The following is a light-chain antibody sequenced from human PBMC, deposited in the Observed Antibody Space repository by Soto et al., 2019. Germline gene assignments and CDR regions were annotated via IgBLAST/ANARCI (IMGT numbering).Light chain of an antibody. Sequence: DIPMTQSPSTLSASLGDRVTITCRASQSISSWLAWYQQKPGKAPKLLIYKASSLESGVPSRFRGSGSGTDFTFTISRLQPEDIATYYCQQYENLPTFGQGTRLEI. V-gene: IGKV1-5*03. CDR2: KAS. CDR1: QSISSW. J-gene: IGKJ5*01. CDR3: QQYENLPT.